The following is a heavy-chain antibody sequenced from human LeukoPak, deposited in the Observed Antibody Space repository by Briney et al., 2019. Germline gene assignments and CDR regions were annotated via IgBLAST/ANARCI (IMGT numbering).Heavy chain of an antibody. J-gene: IGHJ6*03. V-gene: IGHV4-34*01. CDR1: GGSFSGYY. Sequence: SETLSLTCAVYGGSFSGYYWSWIRQPPGKGLEWIGEINHSGSTNYNPSLKSRVTISVDTSKNQFSLKLSSVTAADTAVYYCARGPASKRWLHQIYMDVWGKGTTVTVSS. CDR2: INHSGST. D-gene: IGHD5-24*01. CDR3: ARGPASKRWLHQIYMDV.